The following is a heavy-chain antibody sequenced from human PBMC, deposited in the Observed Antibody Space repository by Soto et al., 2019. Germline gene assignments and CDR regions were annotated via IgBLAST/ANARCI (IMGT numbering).Heavy chain of an antibody. D-gene: IGHD2-2*01. CDR2: IYYSGST. CDR1: VVSISSGDYY. V-gene: IGHV4-30-4*01. CDR3: ARGSGYCSSTSCYGYGMEV. J-gene: IGHJ6*01. Sequence: SETLSLTCTFSVVSISSGDYYCSWIRQPPWKGLEWIGYIYYSGSTYYNPSLKSRVTISVDTSKNQFSLKLSSVTAADTAVYYCARGSGYCSSTSCYGYGMEVWGQGTTVTVS.